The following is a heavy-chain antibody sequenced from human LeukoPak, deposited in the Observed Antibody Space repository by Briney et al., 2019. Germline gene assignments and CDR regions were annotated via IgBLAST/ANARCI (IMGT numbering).Heavy chain of an antibody. V-gene: IGHV4-4*07. J-gene: IGHJ4*02. CDR1: GGSISSYY. Sequence: SETLSLTCTVSGGSISSYYWSWIRQPAGKGLEWIGRIYTSGSTNYNPSLKSRVTMSVDTSKNQFSLKLSSVTAADTAVYYCARGVGGVVVAATIYFDYWGQGTLVTVSS. CDR2: IYTSGST. D-gene: IGHD2-15*01. CDR3: ARGVGGVVVAATIYFDY.